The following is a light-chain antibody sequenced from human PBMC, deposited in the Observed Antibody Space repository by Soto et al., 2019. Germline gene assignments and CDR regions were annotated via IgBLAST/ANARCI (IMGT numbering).Light chain of an antibody. J-gene: IGKJ3*01. CDR2: GAS. CDR3: QQSYTSPFT. Sequence: DIQMTQSPSSLSASVGDRVTITCRASQTISTYLNWYQQKPGKAPKLLIYGASSLQSGVPSRFSGSGSGTHFTLTISSLQPEDFATYYCQQSYTSPFTFGPGTQVDIK. CDR1: QTISTY. V-gene: IGKV1-39*01.